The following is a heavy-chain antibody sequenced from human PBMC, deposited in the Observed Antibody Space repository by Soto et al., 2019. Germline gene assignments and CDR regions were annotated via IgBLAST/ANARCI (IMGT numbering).Heavy chain of an antibody. V-gene: IGHV3-30*18. CDR2: ISYDGSNK. Sequence: QVQLVESGGGVVQPGMSLRRSCAATGFTCSSYVMHWVRQAPGKGLEWVAVISYDGSNKYYAYSVKGRFTISRDNSKNTLYLQMNSLRAEDTAVYYCAKDYCTSTSCYGDNNWFDPWGQGTLVTVSS. D-gene: IGHD2-2*01. J-gene: IGHJ5*02. CDR1: GFTCSSYV. CDR3: AKDYCTSTSCYGDNNWFDP.